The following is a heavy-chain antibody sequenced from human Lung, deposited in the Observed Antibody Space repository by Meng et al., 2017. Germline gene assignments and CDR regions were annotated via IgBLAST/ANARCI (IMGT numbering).Heavy chain of an antibody. V-gene: IGHV3-30*18. CDR1: GFTFSSYG. J-gene: IGHJ4*02. CDR3: AKDLSKQQQLGELDY. CDR2: ISYDGSNK. Sequence: QVQLVESGGGVVQPGRSLRLSCAASGFTFSSYGMHWVRQAPGKGLEWVAVISYDGSNKYYADSVKGRFTISRDNSKNTLYLQMNSLRAEDTAVYYCAKDLSKQQQLGELDYWGQGTLVTVLL. D-gene: IGHD6-13*01.